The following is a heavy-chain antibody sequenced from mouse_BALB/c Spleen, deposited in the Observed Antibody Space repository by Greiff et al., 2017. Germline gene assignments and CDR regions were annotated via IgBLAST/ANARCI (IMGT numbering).Heavy chain of an antibody. J-gene: IGHJ3*01. Sequence: EVQVVESGPSLVKPSQTLSLTCSVTGDSITSGYWNWIRKFPGNKLEYMGYISYSGSTYYNPSLKSRISITRDTSKNQYYLQLNSVTTEDTATYYCARYYYDYDGFAYWGQGTLVTVSA. CDR2: ISYSGST. CDR3: ARYYYDYDGFAY. V-gene: IGHV3-8*02. D-gene: IGHD2-4*01. CDR1: GDSITSGY.